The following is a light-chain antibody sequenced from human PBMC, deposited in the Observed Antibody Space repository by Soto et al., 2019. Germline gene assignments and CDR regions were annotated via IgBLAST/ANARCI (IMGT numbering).Light chain of an antibody. J-gene: IGKJ3*01. CDR3: QQYYSYPPT. CDR1: QGISSY. CDR2: AAS. Sequence: AIRMTQSPSSLSASTGDRVTITCRASQGISSYLAWYQQKPGKAPKLLIYAASTLQSGVPSRFSGSGSGTDFTHTISCLQSEDFATYYCQQYYSYPPTFGPGTKVDIK. V-gene: IGKV1-8*01.